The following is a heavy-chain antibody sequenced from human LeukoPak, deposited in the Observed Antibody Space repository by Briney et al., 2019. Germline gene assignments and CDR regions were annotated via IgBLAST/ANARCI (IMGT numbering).Heavy chain of an antibody. V-gene: IGHV1-46*01. CDR2: INPNGGST. D-gene: IGHD5-18*01. CDR3: ARRGSQLNFDY. J-gene: IGHJ4*02. CDR1: GYTFTSYY. Sequence: ASVKVSCKASGYTFTSYYMHWVRQAPGQGLEWMGIINPNGGSTSYAQKFQGRDTMTRDTSTSTVYMDLSSLRSEDTAVYYCARRGSQLNFDYWGQGTLVIVSS.